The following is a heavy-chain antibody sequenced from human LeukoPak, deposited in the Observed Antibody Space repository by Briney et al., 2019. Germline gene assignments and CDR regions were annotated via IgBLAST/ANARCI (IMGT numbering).Heavy chain of an antibody. J-gene: IGHJ6*02. CDR1: GFSVSTNY. D-gene: IGHD4-17*01. V-gene: IGHV3-53*04. Sequence: GGSLRLSCAASGFSVSTNYMSWVRQAPGKGLEWVSDIYSSAGTYYEDSAKGRCIISTHNTKNTAHHQIITMRADDTAAYYCAISTRVTTWHEKQYGLDVWGQGTTVTVSS. CDR2: IYSSAGT. CDR3: AISTRVTTWHEKQYGLDV.